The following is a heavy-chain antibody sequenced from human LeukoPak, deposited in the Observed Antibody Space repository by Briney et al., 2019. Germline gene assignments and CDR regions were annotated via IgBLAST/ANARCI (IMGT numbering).Heavy chain of an antibody. D-gene: IGHD5-12*01. CDR3: ARTLKRGYSGYDPPRY. CDR1: GYSFNTYW. V-gene: IGHV5-51*01. J-gene: IGHJ4*02. CDR2: IYPGDSDT. Sequence: GESLKISCKGSGYSFNTYWIDWVRQSPGNGLEWMGMIYPGDSDTRYSPSFQGQVTISADKSISTAYLQWSSLKASDTAMYYCARTLKRGYSGYDPPRYWGQGTLVTVSS.